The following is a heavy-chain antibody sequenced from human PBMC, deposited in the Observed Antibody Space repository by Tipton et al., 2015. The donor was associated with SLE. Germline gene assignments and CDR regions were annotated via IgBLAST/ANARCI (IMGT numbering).Heavy chain of an antibody. CDR2: INQDGSKK. D-gene: IGHD2-15*01. V-gene: IGHV3-7*01. J-gene: IGHJ5*02. Sequence: SLRLSCVVSGFTFSNNWMSWVRQAPGKGLEWVANINQDGSKKYYVDSVKGRFTISRDSAKNSLYLQMNSLRAEDTGVYYCAREGCSGGSCYHNWFDPWGQGTLVTVSS. CDR3: AREGCSGGSCYHNWFDP. CDR1: GFTFSNNW.